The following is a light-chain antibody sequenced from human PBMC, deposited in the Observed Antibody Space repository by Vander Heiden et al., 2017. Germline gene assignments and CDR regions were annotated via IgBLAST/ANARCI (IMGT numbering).Light chain of an antibody. CDR3: QQYNNWPPLT. V-gene: IGKV3-15*01. CDR1: QSVSNK. CDR2: GAS. Sequence: EIVMTQSPATLSVSPGERITLSCRASQSVSNKLAWYQQKPGQAPRLLIYGASSRATGLPARFSGSGSGTEFTLAISSLQSEDFAVYYCQQYNNWPPLTFGGGTKVEIK. J-gene: IGKJ4*01.